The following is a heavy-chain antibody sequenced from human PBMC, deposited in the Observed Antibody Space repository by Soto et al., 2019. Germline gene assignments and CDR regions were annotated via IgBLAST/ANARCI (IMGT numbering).Heavy chain of an antibody. Sequence: QVQLQESGPGLVKPSQTLSLTCTVSGGSISSGGYYWSWIRQHPGKGLEWIGYIYYSGSTYYNPSLKSRVTISVDTSKNQFSPKLSSVTAADTAVYYCASGRRGIAARPNWFDPWGQGTLVTVSS. CDR3: ASGRRGIAARPNWFDP. CDR1: GGSISSGGYY. J-gene: IGHJ5*02. V-gene: IGHV4-31*03. CDR2: IYYSGST. D-gene: IGHD6-6*01.